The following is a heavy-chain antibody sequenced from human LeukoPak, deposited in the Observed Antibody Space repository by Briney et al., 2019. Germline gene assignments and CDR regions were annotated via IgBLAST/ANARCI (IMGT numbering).Heavy chain of an antibody. CDR2: MNPNSGNT. J-gene: IGHJ6*02. CDR3: ARGLRSAPYYYYYYGMDV. Sequence: ASVKVSCKASGYTFACYDINWVRQATGQGLEWMGWMNPNSGNTGYAQKFQGRVTMTRNTSISTAYMELSSLRSEDTAVYYCARGLRSAPYYYYYYGMDVWGQGTTVTVSS. CDR1: GYTFACYD. V-gene: IGHV1-8*01. D-gene: IGHD1-26*01.